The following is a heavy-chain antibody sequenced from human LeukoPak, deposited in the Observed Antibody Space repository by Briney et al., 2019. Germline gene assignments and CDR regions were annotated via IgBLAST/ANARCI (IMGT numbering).Heavy chain of an antibody. J-gene: IGHJ4*01. CDR3: ATDVISSPLGF. V-gene: IGHV3-66*01. CDR2: IYSGGST. D-gene: IGHD3-10*01. CDR1: GFTVTNDY. Sequence: GGSLRLSCAVSGFTVTNDYMNWVRQAPGKGLEWVSIIYSGGSTYYADSVKGRFTISRDSSNNTLFLQMSNLRADDSGLYYCATDVISSPLGFWGHGTLVTVSS.